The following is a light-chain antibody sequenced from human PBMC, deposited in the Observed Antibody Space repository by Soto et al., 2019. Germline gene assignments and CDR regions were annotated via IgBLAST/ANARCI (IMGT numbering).Light chain of an antibody. V-gene: IGKV1-5*03. CDR2: KAS. CDR1: KSISSW. Sequence: DIQMTQSPSTLSASVGDRVTISFRASKSISSWLAWYQQKPGKAPKLLIYKASSLESGVPSRFSGSGSGTEFTLTISSLQPDDFATYYCQQYNSYSPWTFGQGTKVDI. J-gene: IGKJ1*01. CDR3: QQYNSYSPWT.